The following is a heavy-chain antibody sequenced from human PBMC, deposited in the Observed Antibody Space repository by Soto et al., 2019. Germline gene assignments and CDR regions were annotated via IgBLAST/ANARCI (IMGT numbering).Heavy chain of an antibody. CDR2: ISAYNGNT. Sequence: GASVKVSCKASGYTFTSYGISWVRQAPGQGLGWMGWISAYNGNTNYAQKLQGRVTMTTDTSTNTAYMELRSLRSDDTAVYYCARVWYYDFWSGYPNWFDPWGQGTLVTVSS. CDR3: ARVWYYDFWSGYPNWFDP. CDR1: GYTFTSYG. J-gene: IGHJ5*02. V-gene: IGHV1-18*01. D-gene: IGHD3-3*01.